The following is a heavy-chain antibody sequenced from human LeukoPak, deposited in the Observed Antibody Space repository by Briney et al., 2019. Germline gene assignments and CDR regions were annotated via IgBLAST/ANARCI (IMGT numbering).Heavy chain of an antibody. J-gene: IGHJ6*02. CDR1: GGTFSGYY. V-gene: IGHV4-34*01. Sequence: SETLSLTCAVYGGTFSGYYWTWIRQPPGKGLEWIGEINHSGSTTYNPSLKSRVTISVDTSENQFSLKLSSVTAADTAVYYCASEYYYYDMDVWGQGATVTVSS. CDR2: INHSGST. D-gene: IGHD6-6*01. CDR3: ASEYYYYDMDV.